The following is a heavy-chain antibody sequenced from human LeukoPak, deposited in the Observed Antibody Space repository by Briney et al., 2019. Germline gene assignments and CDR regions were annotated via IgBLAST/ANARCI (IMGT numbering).Heavy chain of an antibody. CDR3: ARGGADYVIGY. CDR2: ISSSSSYT. D-gene: IGHD4-17*01. J-gene: IGHJ4*02. CDR1: GFTFSSYA. Sequence: GGSLRLSCAASGFTFSSYAMSWVRQAPGKGLEWISFISSSSSYTNYADSVKGRFTISRDNTKNSLYLQMNNLRAEDTAVYYCARGGADYVIGYWGQGTLVTVSS. V-gene: IGHV3-21*05.